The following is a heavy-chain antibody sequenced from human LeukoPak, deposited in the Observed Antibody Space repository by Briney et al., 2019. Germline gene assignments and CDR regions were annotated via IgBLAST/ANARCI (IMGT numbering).Heavy chain of an antibody. J-gene: IGHJ4*02. CDR3: ARDPYGVEGKNYFDY. CDR2: IYTSGST. D-gene: IGHD4-17*01. Sequence: SSETLSLTCTVSGASISSYDWSWIRQPAGKGLEWIGRIYTSGSTNYNPYFKSRVTMSVDMSKNQFSLRLSSVTAADTAVYYCARDPYGVEGKNYFDYWGQGTLVTVSS. V-gene: IGHV4-4*07. CDR1: GASISSYD.